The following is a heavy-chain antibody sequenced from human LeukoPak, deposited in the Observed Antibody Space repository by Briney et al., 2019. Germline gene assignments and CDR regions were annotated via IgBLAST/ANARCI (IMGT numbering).Heavy chain of an antibody. D-gene: IGHD3-22*01. CDR2: IIPIFGTA. Sequence: SVKVSCKASGGTFSSYAISWVRQAPGQGLEWMGGIIPIFGTANYAQKFQGRVTITTDESTSTAYMELSSLRSEDTAVYYCARDRGPSGDYDSSGYYPPHFDYWGQGTLVTVSS. CDR3: ARDRGPSGDYDSSGYYPPHFDY. V-gene: IGHV1-69*05. CDR1: GGTFSSYA. J-gene: IGHJ4*02.